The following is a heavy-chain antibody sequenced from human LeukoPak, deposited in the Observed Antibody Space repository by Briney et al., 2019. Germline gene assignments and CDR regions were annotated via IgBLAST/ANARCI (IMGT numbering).Heavy chain of an antibody. CDR3: ARGYSSSWHPSFDY. Sequence: ASVKVSCKASGYTFTGYYMHWVRQAPGQGLEWMGWINPNSGGTNYAQKFQGRVTMTRDTSISTAYMELSRLRSDDTAVYYCARGYSSSWHPSFDYWGQGTLVTVSS. D-gene: IGHD6-13*01. CDR1: GYTFTGYY. J-gene: IGHJ4*02. V-gene: IGHV1-2*02. CDR2: INPNSGGT.